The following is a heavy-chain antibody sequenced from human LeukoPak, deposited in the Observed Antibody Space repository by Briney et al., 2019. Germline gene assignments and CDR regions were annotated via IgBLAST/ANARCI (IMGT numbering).Heavy chain of an antibody. D-gene: IGHD2-2*01. CDR1: GFTFSSYS. V-gene: IGHV3-21*01. J-gene: IGHJ4*02. CDR2: ISSSSSYI. Sequence: GGSLRLSCAASGFTFSSYSMNWVRQAPGKGLEWVSSISSSSSYIYYADSVKGRFTISRGNAKNSLYLQMNSLRAEDTAVYYCASTYCSSTSCYYYWGQGTLVTVSS. CDR3: ASTYCSSTSCYYY.